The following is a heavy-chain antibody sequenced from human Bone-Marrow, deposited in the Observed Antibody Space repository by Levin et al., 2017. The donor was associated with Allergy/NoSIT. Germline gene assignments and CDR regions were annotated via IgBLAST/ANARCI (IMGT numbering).Heavy chain of an antibody. CDR2: IYPDDSDT. V-gene: IGHV5-51*01. CDR3: ARHKNPYSFTWNNWFDP. Sequence: HGESLKISCKGSGYSFATYWIGWARQMPGKGLEWMGIIYPDDSDTRYSPSFQGQVTISADKSISTAYLQWSSLKASDTAMYYCARHKNPYSFTWNNWFDPWGQGTLVTVSS. CDR1: GYSFATYW. J-gene: IGHJ5*02. D-gene: IGHD2-21*01.